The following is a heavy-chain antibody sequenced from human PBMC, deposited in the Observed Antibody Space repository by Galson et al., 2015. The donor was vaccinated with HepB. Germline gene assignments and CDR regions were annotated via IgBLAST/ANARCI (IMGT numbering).Heavy chain of an antibody. V-gene: IGHV4-4*02. Sequence: ETLSPTCAVSGDPISSSDWWSWVRQPPGKGLEWIREIHHSGGTNYRPSLKSQVTIPVDKSKNQFSLKLTSVTAADTAVYYCARAKEGRGYFDYWGQGTLVTVSS. CDR2: IHHSGGT. D-gene: IGHD3-10*01. J-gene: IGHJ4*02. CDR3: ARAKEGRGYFDY. CDR1: GDPISSSDW.